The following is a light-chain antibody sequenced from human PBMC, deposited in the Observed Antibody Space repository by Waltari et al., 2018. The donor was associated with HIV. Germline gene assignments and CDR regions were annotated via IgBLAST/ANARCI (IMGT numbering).Light chain of an antibody. CDR2: DAS. V-gene: IGKV3-11*01. CDR1: QSVSSY. Sequence: EIVLTQSPATLSLSPGERATLSYRASQSVSSYLAWYQQKPGQAPRLLIYDASNRATGIPARFSGSGSGTDFTLTISSLEPEDFAVYYCQQRSNWIFGQGTRLEIK. J-gene: IGKJ5*01. CDR3: QQRSNWI.